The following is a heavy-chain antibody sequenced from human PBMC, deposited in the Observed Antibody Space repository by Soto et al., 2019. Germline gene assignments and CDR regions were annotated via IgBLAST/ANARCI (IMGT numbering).Heavy chain of an antibody. CDR1: GFTFSSYS. Sequence: GGSLRLSCAASGFTFSSYSMNWVRQAPGKGLEWVSSISSSSSYIYYADSVKGRFTISRDNAKNSLYLQMNSLRAEDTAVYYCAREIDYSNEGYYYYYMDVWGKGTTVTVSS. CDR2: ISSSSSYI. D-gene: IGHD4-4*01. V-gene: IGHV3-21*01. J-gene: IGHJ6*03. CDR3: AREIDYSNEGYYYYYMDV.